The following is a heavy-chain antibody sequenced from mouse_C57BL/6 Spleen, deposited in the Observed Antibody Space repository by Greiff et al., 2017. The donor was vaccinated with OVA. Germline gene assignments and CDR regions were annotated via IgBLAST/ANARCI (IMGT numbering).Heavy chain of an antibody. D-gene: IGHD1-1*01. Sequence: VKLMESGAELARPGASVKLSCKASGYTFTSYGISWVKQRTGQGLEWIGEIYPRSGNTYYNEKFKGKATLTADKSSSTAYMELRSLTSEDSAVYFCARDEGITTVVATADYWGQGTTLTVSS. CDR3: ARDEGITTVVATADY. V-gene: IGHV1-81*01. CDR1: GYTFTSYG. J-gene: IGHJ2*01. CDR2: IYPRSGNT.